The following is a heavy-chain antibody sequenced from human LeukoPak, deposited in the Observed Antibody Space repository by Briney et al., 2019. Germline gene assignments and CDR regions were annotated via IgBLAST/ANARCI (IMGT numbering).Heavy chain of an antibody. D-gene: IGHD3-9*01. Sequence: ASVKVSCKASGYTFTCYYMHWVRQAPGQGLEWMGWINPNSGGTNYAQKFQGRVTMTRDTSISTAYMELSRLRSDDTAVYCCARDRTQGELRYFEWLLLNWGQGTLVTVSS. J-gene: IGHJ4*02. V-gene: IGHV1-2*02. CDR1: GYTFTCYY. CDR2: INPNSGGT. CDR3: ARDRTQGELRYFEWLLLN.